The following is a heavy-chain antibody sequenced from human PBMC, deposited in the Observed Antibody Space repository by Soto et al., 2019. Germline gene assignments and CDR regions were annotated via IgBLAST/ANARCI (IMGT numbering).Heavy chain of an antibody. CDR1: GYTFTRYG. J-gene: IGHJ6*02. CDR2: ISGYDGRT. CDR3: AREGDVPYYSYGMDV. D-gene: IGHD2-21*02. Sequence: QVHLVQSGAEVKKPGASVKVSCKTSGYTFTRYGISWVRQAPGQGLEWMGWISGYDGRTNFAQKVQDRVTRTTDTSTSTVYMELRSLSSDDTAVYYCAREGDVPYYSYGMDVWGQGTTVTVSS. V-gene: IGHV1-18*01.